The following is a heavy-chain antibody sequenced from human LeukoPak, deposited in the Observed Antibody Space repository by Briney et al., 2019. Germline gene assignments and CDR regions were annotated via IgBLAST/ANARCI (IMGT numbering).Heavy chain of an antibody. CDR2: ISAYNGNT. CDR1: VYTFTNYD. D-gene: IGHD4-17*01. Sequence: ASVKVSCKASVYTFTNYDISWVRQAPGQGLEWMGWISAYNGNTNSAQKLQGRVTMTTDTSTSTAYMELRSLRSDDTAVYYCARKPSGGYGDYGQLDYWGQGTLVTVSS. J-gene: IGHJ4*02. V-gene: IGHV1-18*01. CDR3: ARKPSGGYGDYGQLDY.